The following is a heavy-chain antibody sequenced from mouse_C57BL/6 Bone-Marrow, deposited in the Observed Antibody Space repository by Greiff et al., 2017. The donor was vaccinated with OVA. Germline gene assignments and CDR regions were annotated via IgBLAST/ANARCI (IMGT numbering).Heavy chain of an antibody. V-gene: IGHV1-26*01. J-gene: IGHJ1*03. CDR2: INPNNGGT. CDR1: GYTFTDYY. Sequence: VQLQKSGPELVKPGASVKISCKASGYTFTDYYMNWVKQSHGKSLEWIGDINPNNGGTSYNQKFKGKATLTVDKSSSTAYMELRSLTSEDSAVYYCARSYYGYWYFDVWGTGTTVTVSS. D-gene: IGHD1-1*01. CDR3: ARSYYGYWYFDV.